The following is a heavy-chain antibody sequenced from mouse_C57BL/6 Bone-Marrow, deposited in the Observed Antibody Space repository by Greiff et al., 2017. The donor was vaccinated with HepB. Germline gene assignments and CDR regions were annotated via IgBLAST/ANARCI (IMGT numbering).Heavy chain of an antibody. V-gene: IGHV1-54*01. CDR2: INPGSGGT. D-gene: IGHD1-1*01. CDR3: ARRGTTVVEGFAY. Sequence: VQLKQSGAELVRPGTSVKVSCKASGYAFTNYLIEWVKQRPGQGLEWIGVINPGSGGTNYNEKFKGKATLTADKSSSTAYMQLSSLTSEDSAVYFCARRGTTVVEGFAYWGQGTLVTVSA. CDR1: GYAFTNYL. J-gene: IGHJ3*01.